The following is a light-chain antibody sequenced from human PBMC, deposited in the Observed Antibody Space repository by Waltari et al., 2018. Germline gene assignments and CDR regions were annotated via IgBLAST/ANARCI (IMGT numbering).Light chain of an antibody. Sequence: EIVMTQSPANLSVSPGERATLSCRASQSVSSNLAWYQQKPGQAPRLLIHGASTRATGIPARFSGSGSGTEFTLTISSLQSEDFAVYYCQQYNNWPPGAFGQGTKVEIK. CDR3: QQYNNWPPGA. J-gene: IGKJ1*01. CDR2: GAS. V-gene: IGKV3-15*01. CDR1: QSVSSN.